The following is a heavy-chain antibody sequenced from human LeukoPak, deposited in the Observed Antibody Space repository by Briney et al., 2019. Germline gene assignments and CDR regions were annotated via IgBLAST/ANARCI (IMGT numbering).Heavy chain of an antibody. J-gene: IGHJ4*02. CDR2: VDHDGSGT. Sequence: QPGGSLRLSCAASGLTFSDYFMGWIRQPPGKGLVWVARVDHDGSGTAYADSVTGRFTITRDNVKNTVYLQMNSLRAEDTAVYYCATDLGWGQGTLVTVSS. CDR3: ATDLG. V-gene: IGHV3-74*01. CDR1: GLTFSDYF. D-gene: IGHD4-17*01.